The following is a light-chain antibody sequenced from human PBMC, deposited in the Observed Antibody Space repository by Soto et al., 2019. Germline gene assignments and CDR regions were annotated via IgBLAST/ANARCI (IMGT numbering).Light chain of an antibody. V-gene: IGLV2-8*01. CDR1: SSDVGGNSH. CDR2: EVN. J-gene: IGLJ3*02. Sequence: QSALTQPPSASGSPGQSVTISCTGTSSDVGGNSHVSWYQQHPGKAPKLIIFEVNERPSGIPSRFSGSKSGSTASLTVSGIRTEDEADYYCSSYGGTDNFVVFGGGPKVTVL. CDR3: SSYGGTDNFVV.